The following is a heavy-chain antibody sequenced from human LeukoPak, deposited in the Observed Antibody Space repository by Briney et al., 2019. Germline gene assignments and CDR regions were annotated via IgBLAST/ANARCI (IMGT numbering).Heavy chain of an antibody. CDR1: GFTFSSYW. CDR2: IKQDGSEK. J-gene: IGHJ6*03. V-gene: IGHV3-7*01. Sequence: GGSLRLSCAASGFTFSSYWMSWVRQAPGKGLEWVANIKQDGSEKYYVDSVKGRFTISRDNAKNSLYLQMNSLRAEDTAVYYCVREESSWYPGLGYMDVWGKGTTVTVSS. CDR3: VREESSWYPGLGYMDV. D-gene: IGHD6-13*01.